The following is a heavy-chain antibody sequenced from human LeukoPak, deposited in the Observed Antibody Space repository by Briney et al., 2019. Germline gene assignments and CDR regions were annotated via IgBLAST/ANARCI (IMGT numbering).Heavy chain of an antibody. CDR1: GFTFSSYA. V-gene: IGHV3-30-3*01. D-gene: IGHD3-3*01. CDR3: ARGTDFWSGPSPFDY. CDR2: ISYDGSNK. Sequence: PGRSLGLSCAASGFTFSSYAMHWVRQAPGKGLEWVAVISYDGSNKYYADSVKGRFTISRDNSKNTLYLQMNSLRAEDTAVYYCARGTDFWSGPSPFDYWGQGTLVTVSS. J-gene: IGHJ4*02.